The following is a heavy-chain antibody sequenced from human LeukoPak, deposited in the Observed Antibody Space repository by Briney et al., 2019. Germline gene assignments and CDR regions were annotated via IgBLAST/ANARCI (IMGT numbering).Heavy chain of an antibody. Sequence: PGGALRLSCAASGFTFDDYAMHWVRQAPGKGLEWVSGISWNSGSIGYADSVKGRFTISRDNAKNSLYLQMNSLRAEDTALYYCAKVDTAMVLEDAFDIWGQGTMVTVSS. CDR3: AKVDTAMVLEDAFDI. J-gene: IGHJ3*02. CDR2: ISWNSGSI. CDR1: GFTFDDYA. D-gene: IGHD5-18*01. V-gene: IGHV3-9*01.